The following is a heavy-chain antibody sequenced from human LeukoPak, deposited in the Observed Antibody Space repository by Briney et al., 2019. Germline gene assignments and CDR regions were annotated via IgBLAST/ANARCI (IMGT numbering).Heavy chain of an antibody. Sequence: GESLKISCKGSGYSFSNDWIGWVRQMPGKGLEWMGIIYPADSDTKYSPSFQGQVTISADKSISTAYLQWNSLGASDTAVYYCARRGRIGGTCYGYWGQGTLVTVSS. CDR3: ARRGRIGGTCYGY. J-gene: IGHJ4*02. V-gene: IGHV5-51*01. CDR1: GYSFSNDW. D-gene: IGHD2-15*01. CDR2: IYPADSDT.